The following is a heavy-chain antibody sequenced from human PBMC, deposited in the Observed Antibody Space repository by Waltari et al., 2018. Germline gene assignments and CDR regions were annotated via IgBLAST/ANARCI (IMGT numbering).Heavy chain of an antibody. CDR1: GFTFRQYA. D-gene: IGHD6-6*01. CDR3: AKGEGTSSFPDF. V-gene: IGHV3-23*01. Sequence: QLLQSGGGLVQPGGSLRLSCASSGFTFRQYAMTWARQAPGKGLEWVSAISGDGGTTYYADSVKGRFTISRDTPKNTLFLLMSRLRVEDTAIYYCAKGEGTSSFPDFWGQGILVTVSS. CDR2: ISGDGGTT. J-gene: IGHJ4*02.